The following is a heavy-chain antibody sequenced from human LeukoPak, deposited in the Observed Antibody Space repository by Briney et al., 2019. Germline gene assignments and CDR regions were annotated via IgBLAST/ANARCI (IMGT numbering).Heavy chain of an antibody. Sequence: GGSLRLSCAASGFTFSSYDMSWVRQAPGKGLEWVSHISGSGGDTYYADSVKGRFTISRDNSKNTLYLQMNSLRAEDTAAYYCAKYERATSDAFDVWGQGTMVAVSS. CDR2: ISGSGGDT. CDR1: GFTFSSYD. CDR3: AKYERATSDAFDV. J-gene: IGHJ3*01. D-gene: IGHD2-2*01. V-gene: IGHV3-23*01.